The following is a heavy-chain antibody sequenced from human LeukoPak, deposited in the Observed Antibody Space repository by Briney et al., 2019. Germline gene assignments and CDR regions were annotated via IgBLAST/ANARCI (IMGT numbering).Heavy chain of an antibody. J-gene: IGHJ6*02. CDR2: IYHSGST. D-gene: IGHD5-12*01. CDR1: GGSISSTAW. Sequence: SETLSLTCTVSGGSISSTAWWSWARQPPGKGLEWIGEIYHSGSTNYNPSLKSRVAISVDKSRNQFSLELTSVTAADTAVYYCARLWGYNGYAPYGMDVWGQGTTVTVSS. CDR3: ARLWGYNGYAPYGMDV. V-gene: IGHV4-4*02.